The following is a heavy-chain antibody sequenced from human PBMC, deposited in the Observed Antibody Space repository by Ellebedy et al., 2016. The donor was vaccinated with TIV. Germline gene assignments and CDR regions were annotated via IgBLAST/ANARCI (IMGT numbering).Heavy chain of an antibody. CDR1: GFTFSSYA. J-gene: IGHJ6*02. D-gene: IGHD3-10*01. V-gene: IGHV3-23*01. CDR2: ISGSGGST. CDR3: AKRGFMDV. Sequence: GESLKISCAASGFTFSSYAMSWVRQAPGKGLEWVSAISGSGGSTNYADSVRGRFTMSRDNSKNTLYLQMNSLRAEDTAVYYCAKRGFMDVWGQGTTVTVSS.